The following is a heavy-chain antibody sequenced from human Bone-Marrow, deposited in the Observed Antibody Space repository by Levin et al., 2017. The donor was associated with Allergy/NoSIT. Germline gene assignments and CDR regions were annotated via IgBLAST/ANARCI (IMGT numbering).Heavy chain of an antibody. V-gene: IGHV1-2*02. Sequence: ASVKVSCKASGYTFSDYHIHWVRQAPGQGLEWMGLINPNTGATTYAANFQGRVTLTRDTSISTSYMEVSRLRLDDTAVFYCARRSPRATSGFDFVPPLLFWGQGTPVTVSS. J-gene: IGHJ1*01. D-gene: IGHD5-12*01. CDR2: INPNTGAT. CDR3: ARRSPRATSGFDFVPPLLF. CDR1: GYTFSDYH.